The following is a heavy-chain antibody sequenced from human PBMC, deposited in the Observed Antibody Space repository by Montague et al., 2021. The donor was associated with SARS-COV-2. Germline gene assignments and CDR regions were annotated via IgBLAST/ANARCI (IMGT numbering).Heavy chain of an antibody. J-gene: IGHJ4*02. CDR1: GGSISGYY. D-gene: IGHD3-22*01. V-gene: IGHV4-59*01. CDR3: ARVGTRLNDYDGSGYFDY. CDR2: IYYSRGT. Sequence: SETLSLTCSVSGGSISGYYWSWIRQPPGKGLGWIGYIYYSRGTNYNPSLKSRVTISVDTSKNQFSLELSSVTAADTAMYYCARVGTRLNDYDGSGYFDYWGQGALVIVSS.